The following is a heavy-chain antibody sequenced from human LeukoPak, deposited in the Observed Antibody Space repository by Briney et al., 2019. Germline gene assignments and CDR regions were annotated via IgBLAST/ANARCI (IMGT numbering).Heavy chain of an antibody. CDR1: GGSISSYY. CDR2: IYYSGST. J-gene: IGHJ6*03. CDR3: ARVGIAVAGNYYYYMDV. V-gene: IGHV4-59*01. Sequence: SETLSLTCTVSGGSISSYYWSWIRQPPGKGLEWIGHIYYSGSTNYNPSLKSRVTISVDTSKNQFSLKLSSVTAADTAVYYCARVGIAVAGNYYYYMDVWGKGTTVTVSS. D-gene: IGHD6-19*01.